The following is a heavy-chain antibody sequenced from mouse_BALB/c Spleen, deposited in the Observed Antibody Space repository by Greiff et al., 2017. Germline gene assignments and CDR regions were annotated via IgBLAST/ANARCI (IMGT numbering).Heavy chain of an antibody. CDR1: GYTFTSYW. CDR2: INPSTGYT. D-gene: IGHD4-1*01. Sequence: QVQLQQSGAELAKPGASVKMSCKASGYTFTSYWMHWVKQRPGQGLEWIGYINPSTGYTEYNQKFKDKATLTADKSSSTAYMQLSSLTSEDSAVYYCARWALGREDLFAMDYWGQGTSVTVSS. J-gene: IGHJ4*01. V-gene: IGHV1-7*01. CDR3: ARWALGREDLFAMDY.